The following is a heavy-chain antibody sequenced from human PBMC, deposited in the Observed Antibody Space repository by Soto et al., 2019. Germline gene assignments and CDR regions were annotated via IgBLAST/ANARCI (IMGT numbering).Heavy chain of an antibody. D-gene: IGHD2-8*01. CDR1: GFIGSTYH. CDR2: IYSGGGI. CDR3: VSWVSALFDY. J-gene: IGHJ4*02. Sequence: GGSLRLSCAGSGFIGSTYHMSWVRQTPGKGLEWVSGIYSGGGIYYSDSVRGRFTISIDDSKNTLYLQMNSLRAEDTALYFCVSWVSALFDYWGQGTLVTVSS. V-gene: IGHV3-53*01.